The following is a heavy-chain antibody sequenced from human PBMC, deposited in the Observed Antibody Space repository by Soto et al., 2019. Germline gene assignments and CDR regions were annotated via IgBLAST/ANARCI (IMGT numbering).Heavy chain of an antibody. CDR2: SSGSGSGGST. D-gene: IGHD1-26*01. Sequence: EVQLLESGGGLVQPGGSLRLSCAASGFTFTNYAMTWVRQAPGKGLEWVSISSGSGSGGSTNYAESGKCRFTIPRDNTKYTLYLCMSSLRVADTAVYYCAEDRGGYRSYVLAYWGQGTLVTVSS. CDR1: GFTFTNYA. J-gene: IGHJ4*02. V-gene: IGHV3-23*01. CDR3: AEDRGGYRSYVLAY.